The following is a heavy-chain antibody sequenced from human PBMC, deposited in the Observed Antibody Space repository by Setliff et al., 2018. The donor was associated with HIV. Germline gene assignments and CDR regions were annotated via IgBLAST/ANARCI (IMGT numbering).Heavy chain of an antibody. V-gene: IGHV4-39*02. CDR1: GDSISTSNSY. D-gene: IGHD4-4*01. CDR2: LYYGGTT. Sequence: PSETLSLTCTVSGDSISTSNSYWGWVRQPPGKGLEWIGSLYYGGTTYYNPSLKSRVTISVDTSKNHFSLKLTSVTAADTAVYYCARGGRSTVATWAWFDPWGQGTLVTVS. J-gene: IGHJ5*02. CDR3: ARGGRSTVATWAWFDP.